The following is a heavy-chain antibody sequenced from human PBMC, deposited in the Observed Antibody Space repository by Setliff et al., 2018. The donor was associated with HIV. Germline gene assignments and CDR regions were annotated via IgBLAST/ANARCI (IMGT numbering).Heavy chain of an antibody. CDR3: AREGVSLWFGELPSSYYMDV. V-gene: IGHV1-24*01. CDR1: GYTLTEVS. CDR2: FDPQDGET. Sequence: SVKVSCKVSGYTLTEVSMHWARQAPKKGLEWMGYFDPQDGETVHAQKFQGRVTLTEDTSTDTAYMELSGLRSEDTAVYYCAREGVSLWFGELPSSYYMDVWGKGTTVTVSS. J-gene: IGHJ6*03. D-gene: IGHD3-10*01.